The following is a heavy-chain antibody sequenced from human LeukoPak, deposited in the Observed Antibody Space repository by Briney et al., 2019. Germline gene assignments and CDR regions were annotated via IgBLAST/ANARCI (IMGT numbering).Heavy chain of an antibody. CDR1: GYTLTSYG. D-gene: IGHD3-22*01. J-gene: IGHJ4*02. Sequence: GASVKVSCKASGYTLTSYGISWVRQAPGQGLEWMGWISAYNGNTNHAQKLQGRVTMTTDTSTSTAYMELRSLRSDDTAVYYCARGQGVYDSSGYYDYWGQGTLVTVSS. CDR3: ARGQGVYDSSGYYDY. CDR2: ISAYNGNT. V-gene: IGHV1-18*01.